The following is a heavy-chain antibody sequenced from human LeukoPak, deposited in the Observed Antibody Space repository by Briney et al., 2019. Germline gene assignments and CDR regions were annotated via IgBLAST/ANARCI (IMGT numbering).Heavy chain of an antibody. J-gene: IGHJ4*02. V-gene: IGHV4-4*07. CDR2: IYTSGTT. CDR3: AREDRMAAADY. Sequence: PSETLSLTCTISGGSISSYYWSWLRQPAGKGLEWIGHIYTSGTTNYNPSLTSRVTMSVDTSKNQFSLKLSSVTAADTAVYYCAREDRMAAADYWGQGTLVTVSS. CDR1: GGSISSYY. D-gene: IGHD6-13*01.